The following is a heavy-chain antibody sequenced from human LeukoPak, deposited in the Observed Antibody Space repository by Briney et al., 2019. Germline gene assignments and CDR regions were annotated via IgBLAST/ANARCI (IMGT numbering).Heavy chain of an antibody. J-gene: IGHJ3*01. Sequence: GGSLRLSCAASGFTFSDYDMNWIRQAPGTGLEWVSYITGSSSSKYYADSVKGRFTISRDNAKNSLYLQMNSLRAEDTAVYYCARPTISGCYPHWGQGTMVTVSS. CDR1: GFTFSDYD. CDR2: ITGSSSSK. CDR3: ARPTISGCYPH. D-gene: IGHD6-19*01. V-gene: IGHV3-48*01.